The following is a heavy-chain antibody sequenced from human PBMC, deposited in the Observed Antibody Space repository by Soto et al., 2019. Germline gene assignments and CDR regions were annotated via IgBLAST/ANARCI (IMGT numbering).Heavy chain of an antibody. J-gene: IGHJ6*03. Sequence: ASVKVSCKASGYTFTGYYMHWVRQAPGQGHEWMGWINPNSGGTNYAQKFQGWVTMTRDTSISTAYMELSRLRSDDTAVYYCARGGIAAYYYYYMDVWGKGTTVTVSS. CDR3: ARGGIAAYYYYYMDV. CDR1: GYTFTGYY. V-gene: IGHV1-2*04. D-gene: IGHD6-13*01. CDR2: INPNSGGT.